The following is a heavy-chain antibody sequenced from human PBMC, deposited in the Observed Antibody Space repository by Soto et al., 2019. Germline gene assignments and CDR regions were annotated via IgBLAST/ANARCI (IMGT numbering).Heavy chain of an antibody. Sequence: GASVKVSCKASGYTFTSSGISWVRQAPGQGLEWMGWISTDNGNTNYAQHLQGRVSMTTDTSTSTAYMDLRSLRSEDTAVYYCARDRYCSSTSCNDAFDIWGQGTMVTVSS. J-gene: IGHJ3*02. D-gene: IGHD2-2*01. V-gene: IGHV1-18*01. CDR1: GYTFTSSG. CDR3: ARDRYCSSTSCNDAFDI. CDR2: ISTDNGNT.